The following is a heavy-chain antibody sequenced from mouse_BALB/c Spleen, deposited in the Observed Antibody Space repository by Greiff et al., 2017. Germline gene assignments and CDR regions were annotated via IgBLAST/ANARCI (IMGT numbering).Heavy chain of an antibody. CDR3: ARNPYGSSLYYAMDY. J-gene: IGHJ4*01. V-gene: IGHV2-2*02. CDR2: IWSGGST. D-gene: IGHD1-1*01. Sequence: VKLVESGPGLVQPSQSLSITCTVSGFSLTSYGVHWVRQSPGKGLEWLGVIWSGGSTDYNAAFISRLSISKDNSKSQVFFKMNSLQANDTAIYYCARNPYGSSLYYAMDYWGQGTSVTVSS. CDR1: GFSLTSYG.